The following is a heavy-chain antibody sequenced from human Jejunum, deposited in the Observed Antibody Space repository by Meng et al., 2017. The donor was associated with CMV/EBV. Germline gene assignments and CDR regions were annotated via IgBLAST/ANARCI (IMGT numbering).Heavy chain of an antibody. J-gene: IGHJ5*02. D-gene: IGHD3-3*02. CDR1: DDSISNYY. Sequence: QVQLQESGPGLVKPSETLSLTCTVSDDSISNYYCSWIRQSPGKALEWIGYIYQGGVTRYNTSFNSRVTISLDMSKNHCSLKLSSVTAADTAIYYCAGDRHLNLFDPWGQGILVTVSS. V-gene: IGHV4-59*01. CDR3: AGDRHLNLFDP. CDR2: IYQGGVT.